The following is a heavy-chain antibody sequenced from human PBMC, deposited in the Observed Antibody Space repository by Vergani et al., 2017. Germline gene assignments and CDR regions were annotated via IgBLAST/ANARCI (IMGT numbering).Heavy chain of an antibody. D-gene: IGHD3-9*01. V-gene: IGHV4-38-2*01. Sequence: QVQLQESGPGLVQPAETLSLTCVVSNSSINSNYYWGWLRQSPGERLEWIGSVSHSGSTFSNPSLKSRVTISVDKSKKLISLILNSVTAADTAVYYCVRDAINYDVLTGYYIGLDSWGQGTLVTVSS. CDR1: NSSINSNYY. CDR2: VSHSGST. CDR3: VRDAINYDVLTGYYIGLDS. J-gene: IGHJ4*02.